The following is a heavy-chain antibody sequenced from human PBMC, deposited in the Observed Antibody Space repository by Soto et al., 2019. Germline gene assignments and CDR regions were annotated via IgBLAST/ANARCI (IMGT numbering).Heavy chain of an antibody. CDR1: RFTFSSYW. D-gene: IGHD6-19*01. CDR3: AVAVAGPTAIGY. J-gene: IGHJ4*02. V-gene: IGHV3-74*01. CDR2: INSDGSST. Sequence: EVQLVESGGGLVQPGGSLRLSCAASRFTFSSYWMHWVRQAPGKGLVWVSRINSDGSSTSYADSVKGRFTISRDNAKNTLYLHMNRLRAENTAVYYCAVAVAGPTAIGYWGQGTLVTVSS.